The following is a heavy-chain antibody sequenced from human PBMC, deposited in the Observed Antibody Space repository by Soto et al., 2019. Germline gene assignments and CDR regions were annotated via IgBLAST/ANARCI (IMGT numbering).Heavy chain of an antibody. CDR1: GGNFNTYT. Sequence: QVQLLQSGTEVKKPGSSAKVSCRASGGNFNTYTISWVRQAPGQGLEWLGRIVPILDIASYAQKFQGRVNITADKPTNTVYMELSSLRSEDTAVYFCARSLGLCTGSGCRDYWGQGTLVSVSP. CDR2: IVPILDIA. J-gene: IGHJ4*02. D-gene: IGHD2-8*02. V-gene: IGHV1-69*02. CDR3: ARSLGLCTGSGCRDY.